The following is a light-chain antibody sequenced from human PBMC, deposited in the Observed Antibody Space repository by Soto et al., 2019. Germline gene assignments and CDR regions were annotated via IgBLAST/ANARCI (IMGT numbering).Light chain of an antibody. CDR2: DAS. CDR1: QTFSSH. CDR3: QQRSNWPPVIT. Sequence: EIVLTQSPATLSLSPGERATLSCRASQTFSSHLAWYQQKPGQAPRLLIYDASKRATGIPARFSGRGSGTDFTLTLSSLEPEDFALYYRQQRSNWPPVITFGQGTRLEIK. V-gene: IGKV3-11*01. J-gene: IGKJ5*01.